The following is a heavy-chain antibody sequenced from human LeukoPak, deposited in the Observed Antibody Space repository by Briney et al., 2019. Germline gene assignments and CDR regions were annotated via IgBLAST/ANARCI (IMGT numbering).Heavy chain of an antibody. CDR3: ARESFHIVVVPAANYGMDV. CDR1: GGSFSGYY. CDR2: INHSGST. V-gene: IGHV4-34*01. Sequence: KPSETLSLTCAVYGGSFSGYYWSWIRQPPGKGLEWIGEINHSGSTNYNPSLKSRVTISVDTSKNQFSLKLSSVTAADTAVYYCARESFHIVVVPAANYGMDVWGQGTTVTVSS. J-gene: IGHJ6*02. D-gene: IGHD2-2*01.